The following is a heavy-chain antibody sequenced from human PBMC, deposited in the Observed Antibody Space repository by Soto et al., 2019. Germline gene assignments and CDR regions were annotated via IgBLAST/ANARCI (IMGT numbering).Heavy chain of an antibody. CDR1: GFTFPIYA. Sequence: EVQLVESGGGLVQPGGSLRLSCAASGFTFPIYAMSWVRQAPGKGLEWVSTISAGGGSTYYDDSVEGHFTISRDSSKSTLYIQMKSVRAEDTAIYICVKNRHLYGSRAYYLEYWGQGTLVTVSS. CDR2: ISAGGGST. J-gene: IGHJ4*02. CDR3: VKNRHLYGSRAYYLEY. D-gene: IGHD3-22*01. V-gene: IGHV3-23*04.